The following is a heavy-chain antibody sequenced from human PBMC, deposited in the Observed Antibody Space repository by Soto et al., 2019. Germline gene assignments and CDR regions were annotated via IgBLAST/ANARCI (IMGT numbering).Heavy chain of an antibody. CDR2: IYYSGST. CDR3: ARRFGYCSSTSCYYYFDY. CDR1: GGSISSYY. D-gene: IGHD2-2*01. V-gene: IGHV4-59*08. Sequence: SETLSLTCTVSGGSISSYYWSWIRQPPGKGLEWIGYIYYSGSTNYNPSLKSRVTISADTSKNQFSLKLSSVTAADTAVYYCARRFGYCSSTSCYYYFDYWGQGTLVTVSS. J-gene: IGHJ4*02.